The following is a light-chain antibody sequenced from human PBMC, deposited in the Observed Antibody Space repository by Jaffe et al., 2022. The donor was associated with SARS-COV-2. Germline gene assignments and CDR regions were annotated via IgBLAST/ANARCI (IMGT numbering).Light chain of an antibody. CDR3: QQYNVYPWT. J-gene: IGKJ1*01. V-gene: IGKV1-5*03. Sequence: DIQMTQSPSTLSASVGDRVTITCRASQSIGSWLAWYQQKAGKAPKLLIYKASSLQIGVPSGFSGSGSGTDFTLTISSLQPDDFATYYCQQYNVYPWTFGQGTKVEIK. CDR1: QSIGSW. CDR2: KAS.